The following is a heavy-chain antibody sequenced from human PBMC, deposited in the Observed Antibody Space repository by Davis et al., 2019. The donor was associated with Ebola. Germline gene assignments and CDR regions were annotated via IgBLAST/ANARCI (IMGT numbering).Heavy chain of an antibody. Sequence: GSLRLSCTVSGGSISSRNWWSWVRQPPGKGLEWIGEIYHSGSTNYNPSLKSRVTISVDKSKNQFSLKLSPVTAADTAVYYCARRGYYYYYYGMDVWGQGTTVTVSS. V-gene: IGHV4-4*02. CDR2: IYHSGST. CDR1: GGSISSRNW. CDR3: ARRGYYYYYYGMDV. J-gene: IGHJ6*02. D-gene: IGHD3-16*01.